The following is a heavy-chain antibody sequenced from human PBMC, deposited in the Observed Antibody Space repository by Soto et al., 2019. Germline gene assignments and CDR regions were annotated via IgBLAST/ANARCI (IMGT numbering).Heavy chain of an antibody. V-gene: IGHV1-18*01. Sequence: QVQQVQSGAEVKNPGASVKVSCKASGYTFTRYGIGWARQAPRQGLEWMGWINTYNGNTNYAQNVQGRVTLTTDTSRSTAYMELRSLRSNDTAIYYCAMVDVYVTPSPQDVWGQGTTVIVSS. J-gene: IGHJ6*02. CDR2: INTYNGNT. D-gene: IGHD3-16*01. CDR3: AMVDVYVTPSPQDV. CDR1: GYTFTRYG.